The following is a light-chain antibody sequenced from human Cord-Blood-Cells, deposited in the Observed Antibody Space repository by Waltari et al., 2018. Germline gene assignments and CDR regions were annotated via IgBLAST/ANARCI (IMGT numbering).Light chain of an antibody. V-gene: IGKV3-15*01. CDR2: GAS. CDR1: QSVSSN. J-gene: IGKJ1*01. Sequence: EIVMTQSPATLSVSPGERATLSCRASQSVSSNLAWYQQKTGQATRLLIYGASTRSTDITARFSGSGSCTEFTLTISGLQSEDFAVYYGQQYNNWPPWTFGQGTKVEIK. CDR3: QQYNNWPPWT.